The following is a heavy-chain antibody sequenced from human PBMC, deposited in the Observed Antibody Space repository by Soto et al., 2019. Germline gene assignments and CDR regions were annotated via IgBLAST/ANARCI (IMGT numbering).Heavy chain of an antibody. CDR3: AAHKGQRLLTFGY. D-gene: IGHD6-25*01. CDR2: ISGSGGST. Sequence: PGGSLRLSCAASGFTFSSYAMSWVRQAPGKGLEWVSAISGSGGSTYYADSVKGRFTISRDNSKNTLYLQMNSLRAEDTAVYYCAAHKGQRLLTFGYWRQGTLVTGSS. CDR1: GFTFSSYA. J-gene: IGHJ4*02. V-gene: IGHV3-23*01.